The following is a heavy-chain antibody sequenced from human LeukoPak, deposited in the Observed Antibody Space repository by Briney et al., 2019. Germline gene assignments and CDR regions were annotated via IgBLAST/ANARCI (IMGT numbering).Heavy chain of an antibody. CDR1: GYTFTSYY. Sequence: ASVKVSCKASGYTFTSYYMHWVRQAPGQGLEWMGIINPSGGSTSYAQKFQGRVTMTRDTSTSTVYMELSSLRSEDTAVYYCARPRFTFGGVHYYFDYWGQGTLVTVSS. D-gene: IGHD3-16*01. V-gene: IGHV1-46*01. CDR2: INPSGGST. CDR3: ARPRFTFGGVHYYFDY. J-gene: IGHJ4*02.